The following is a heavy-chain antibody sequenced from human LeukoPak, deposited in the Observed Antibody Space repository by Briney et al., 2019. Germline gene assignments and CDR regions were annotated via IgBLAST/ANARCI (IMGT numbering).Heavy chain of an antibody. J-gene: IGHJ4*02. V-gene: IGHV4-38-2*02. D-gene: IGHD3-10*01. CDR2: IYHSGST. CDR1: GYSISSGYY. Sequence: PSETLSLTCAVSGYSISSGYYWGWIRQPPGKGLEWIGSIYHSGSTYYNPSLKSRVTISVDTSKNQFSLKLSSVTAAGTAVYYCAREAYYYDSGSPRFDYWGQGTLVTVSS. CDR3: AREAYYYDSGSPRFDY.